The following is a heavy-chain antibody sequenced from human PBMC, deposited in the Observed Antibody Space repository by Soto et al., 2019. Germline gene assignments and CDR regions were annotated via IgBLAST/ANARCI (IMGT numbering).Heavy chain of an antibody. Sequence: GGSLILSCVCCGFSFSNYAMHWGRPAPEKGLEYVSAISNKGGSTYYADNVKDRFTISRDNSKNTLYLQMGSLRAEDTAVYYCARGEQYYDILTGYYSGWGQGTLLTVSS. D-gene: IGHD3-9*01. J-gene: IGHJ4*02. CDR2: ISNKGGST. V-gene: IGHV3-64*02. CDR1: GFSFSNYA. CDR3: ARGEQYYDILTGYYSG.